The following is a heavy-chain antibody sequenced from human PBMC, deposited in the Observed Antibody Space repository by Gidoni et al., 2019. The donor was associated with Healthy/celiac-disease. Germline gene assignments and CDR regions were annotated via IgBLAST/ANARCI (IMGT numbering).Heavy chain of an antibody. D-gene: IGHD3-9*01. CDR2: IYHSGST. V-gene: IGHV4-30-2*01. Sequence: QLQLQESGSGLVKPSQTLSLTCAVSGGSISSGGYSWSWIRQPPGKGLEWIGYIYHSGSTYYNPSLKSRVTISVDRSKNQFSLKLSSVTAADTAVYYCARVFLRSQTVTPRMDVWGKGTTVTVSS. J-gene: IGHJ6*03. CDR3: ARVFLRSQTVTPRMDV. CDR1: GGSISSGGYS.